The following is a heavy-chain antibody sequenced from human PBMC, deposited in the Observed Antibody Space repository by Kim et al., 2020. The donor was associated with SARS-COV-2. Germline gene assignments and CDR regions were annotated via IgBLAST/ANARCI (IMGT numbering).Heavy chain of an antibody. Sequence: RFTISRDNSKNTLYQQMNSLRAEDTAVYYCAKFQVMATILGDYYYYGMDVWGQGTTVTVSS. V-gene: IGHV3-23*01. D-gene: IGHD5-12*01. J-gene: IGHJ6*02. CDR3: AKFQVMATILGDYYYYGMDV.